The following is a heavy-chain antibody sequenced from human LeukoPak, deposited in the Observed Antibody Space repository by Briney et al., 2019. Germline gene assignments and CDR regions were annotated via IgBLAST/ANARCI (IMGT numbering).Heavy chain of an antibody. D-gene: IGHD3-22*01. CDR3: ARAPYDASGQWDS. J-gene: IGHJ4*02. CDR1: GFTFSSYA. CDR2: ISGSGVST. Sequence: GGSPRLSCAASGFTFSSYAMSWVRQAPGKGLEWVSAISGSGVSTYYADSVKGRFTISRDNSKSTLYLQMNSLTTEDTAVYYCARAPYDASGQWDSWGQGTLVTVSS. V-gene: IGHV3-23*01.